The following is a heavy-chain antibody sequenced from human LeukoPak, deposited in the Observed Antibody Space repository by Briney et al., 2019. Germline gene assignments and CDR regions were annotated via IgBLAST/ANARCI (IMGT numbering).Heavy chain of an antibody. D-gene: IGHD4-17*01. CDR3: ARDRDYGDYDAFDI. Sequence: PSETLSLTCTVTGVSFSSSGYYWSWLRQPPGQGLEGIGYIYYSGSTNYNPSLKSRVTISVDTSKNQFSLKLSSVTAADTAVYYCARDRDYGDYDAFDIWGQGTMVTVSS. CDR1: GVSFSSSGYY. J-gene: IGHJ3*02. CDR2: IYYSGST. V-gene: IGHV4-61*08.